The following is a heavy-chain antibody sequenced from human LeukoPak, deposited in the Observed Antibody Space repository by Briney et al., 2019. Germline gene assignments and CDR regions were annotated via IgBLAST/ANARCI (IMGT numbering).Heavy chain of an antibody. CDR1: GYTFSNYD. V-gene: IGHV1-8*01. Sequence: ASVKVSCKASGYTFSNYDINWVRLAAGQGLEWMGWMNPKSGNTGYEQKFQGRVTMTRDTSTSTAYMELSSLRSEDTAVYYCTRVWRTSPYYFDYWGQGTLVTVSS. CDR3: TRVWRTSPYYFDY. D-gene: IGHD1-1*01. CDR2: MNPKSGNT. J-gene: IGHJ4*02.